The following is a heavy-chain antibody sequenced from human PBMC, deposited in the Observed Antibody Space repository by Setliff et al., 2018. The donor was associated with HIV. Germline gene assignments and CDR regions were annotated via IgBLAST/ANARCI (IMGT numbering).Heavy chain of an antibody. CDR3: AKDVDTAMAHYYYMDV. CDR2: IYPGDSDI. Sequence: GESLKISCEASGYTFANYWIGWVRQMPGKGLEWMGIIYPGDSDIIYSPSFQGQVTISRDNSKNTLYLQMNSLRAEDTAVYYCAKDVDTAMAHYYYMDVWGKGTTVTVS. D-gene: IGHD5-18*01. J-gene: IGHJ6*03. V-gene: IGHV5-51*01. CDR1: GYTFANYW.